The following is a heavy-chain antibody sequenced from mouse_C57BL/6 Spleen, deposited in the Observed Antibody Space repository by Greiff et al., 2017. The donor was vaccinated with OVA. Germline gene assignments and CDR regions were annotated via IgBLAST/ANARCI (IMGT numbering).Heavy chain of an antibody. CDR1: GFTFSSYA. V-gene: IGHV5-4*01. CDR3: GRDGDNYAMDY. J-gene: IGHJ4*01. CDR2: ISDGGSYT. Sequence: EVQGVESGGGLVKPGGSLKLSCAASGFTFSSYAMSWVRQTPEKRLEWVATISDGGSYTYYPDNVKGRFTISRDNAKNNLYLQMSHLKSENTAMCYCGRDGDNYAMDYWGEGTSVT.